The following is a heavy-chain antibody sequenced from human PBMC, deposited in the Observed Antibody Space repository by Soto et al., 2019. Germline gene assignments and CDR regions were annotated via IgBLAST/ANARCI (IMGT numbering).Heavy chain of an antibody. CDR3: ARVFYYDSSAEDAFGI. V-gene: IGHV1-18*01. D-gene: IGHD3-22*01. J-gene: IGHJ3*02. CDR1: GYTFTSYG. Sequence: ASVKVSCRASGYTFTSYGISWVRQAPGQGLEWMGWISAYNGNTNYAQKLQGRVTMTTDTSTSTAYMELRSLRSDDTAVYYCARVFYYDSSAEDAFGIWGQGTMVTVSS. CDR2: ISAYNGNT.